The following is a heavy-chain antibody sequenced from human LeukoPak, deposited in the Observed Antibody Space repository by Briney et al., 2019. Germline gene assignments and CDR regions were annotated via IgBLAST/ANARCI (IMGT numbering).Heavy chain of an antibody. Sequence: PSETLSLTCTVHGGSFSGYYWSWIRQPPGKGLEWIGEISHTRSTNYNPSLKSRVTISVDTSKNQFSLRLSSVTAADTAVYYCARGPWGYYDSSGYYDGDYWGQGTLVTVSS. CDR2: ISHTRST. V-gene: IGHV4-34*01. J-gene: IGHJ4*02. D-gene: IGHD3-22*01. CDR1: GGSFSGYY. CDR3: ARGPWGYYDSSGYYDGDY.